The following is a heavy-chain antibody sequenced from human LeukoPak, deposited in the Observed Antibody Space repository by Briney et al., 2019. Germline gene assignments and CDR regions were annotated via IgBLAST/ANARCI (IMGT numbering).Heavy chain of an antibody. Sequence: ASVKVTCKASGGTFSSYAISWVRQAPGQGLEWMGGIIPIFGTANYAQKFQGRVTITADESTSTAYMELSSLRSEDTAVYYCARFDGYNSNYWGQGTLVTVSS. V-gene: IGHV1-69*01. CDR1: GGTFSSYA. D-gene: IGHD5-24*01. CDR3: ARFDGYNSNY. CDR2: IIPIFGTA. J-gene: IGHJ4*02.